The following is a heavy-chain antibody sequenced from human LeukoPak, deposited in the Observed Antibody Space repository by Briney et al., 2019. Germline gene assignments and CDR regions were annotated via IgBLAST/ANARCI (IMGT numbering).Heavy chain of an antibody. V-gene: IGHV1-8*01. D-gene: IGHD2-2*01. J-gene: IGHJ6*02. CDR3: AGGAVVPAAMSPYYYYGMDV. CDR2: MNPNSGNT. Sequence: EASVKVSCKASGYTFTSYDINWVRQATGQGLEWMGWMNPNSGNTGYAQKFQGRVTMTRNTSISTAYMELSSLRSEDTAVYYCAGGAVVPAAMSPYYYYGMDVWGQVTTVTVSS. CDR1: GYTFTSYD.